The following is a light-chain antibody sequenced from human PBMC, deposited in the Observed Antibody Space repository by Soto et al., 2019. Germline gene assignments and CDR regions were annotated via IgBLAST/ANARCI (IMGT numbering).Light chain of an antibody. CDR2: SAS. CDR3: HQFVNLPVT. J-gene: IGKJ1*01. V-gene: IGKV3-20*01. Sequence: EVVLTQSPGTLSLSPGERVTLSCRASQSVASSYLAWYQQKPGRAPRLLFYSASSRATSIPDRFSGSGAGSDVTLTIGRLEPEDFGVYYWHQFVNLPVTFGRGTNVE. CDR1: QSVASSY.